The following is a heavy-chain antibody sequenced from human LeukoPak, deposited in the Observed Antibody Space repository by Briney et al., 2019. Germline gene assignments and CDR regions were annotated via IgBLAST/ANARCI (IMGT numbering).Heavy chain of an antibody. D-gene: IGHD5-18*01. V-gene: IGHV5-51*01. CDR1: GYSFTSYW. Sequence: GESLKISCKGSGYSFTSYWIGWVRQMPGKGLEWMGNIYPGDSDTRYSPSFQGQVTISADKSISTAYLQWSSLKASDTAMYYCARTAKDTAMVTFEGTYYYYYMDVWGKGTTVTVSS. J-gene: IGHJ6*03. CDR2: IYPGDSDT. CDR3: ARTAKDTAMVTFEGTYYYYYMDV.